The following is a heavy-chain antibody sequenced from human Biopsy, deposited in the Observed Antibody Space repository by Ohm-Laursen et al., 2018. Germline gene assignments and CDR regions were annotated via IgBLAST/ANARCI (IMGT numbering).Heavy chain of an antibody. Sequence: SSVKVSCKASGYTFTSYGISWVRQAPGQGLEWIGGIMPLYGTETYTQKFQDRVTITADKSTTTAYMEMRSLRSDDTAVYYCARDLTRQPRRGAFDIWGQGTLVTVSS. J-gene: IGHJ3*02. CDR2: IMPLYGTE. D-gene: IGHD1-14*01. CDR3: ARDLTRQPRRGAFDI. V-gene: IGHV1-69*06. CDR1: GYTFTSYG.